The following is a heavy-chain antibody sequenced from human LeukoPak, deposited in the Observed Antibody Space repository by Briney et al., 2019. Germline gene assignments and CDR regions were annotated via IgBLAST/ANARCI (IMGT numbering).Heavy chain of an antibody. V-gene: IGHV3-23*01. CDR1: GFTFSSYA. J-gene: IGHJ4*02. CDR3: AKGPNRARINWNFY. CDR2: ISGSGGST. Sequence: PGGSLRLSCAASGFTFSSYAMSWVRQAPGKGLEWVSAISGSGGSTYYADSVKGRFTISRDNSKNTLYLQMNSLRAEDTAVYYCAKGPNRARINWNFYWGQGTLVTVSS. D-gene: IGHD1-1*01.